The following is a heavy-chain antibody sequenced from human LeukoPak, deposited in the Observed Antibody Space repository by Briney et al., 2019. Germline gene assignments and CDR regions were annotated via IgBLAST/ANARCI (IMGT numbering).Heavy chain of an antibody. Sequence: KPSETLSLTCTVSGGSISTYYWSWIRQPPGKGLEWIGYIYYSGSTNYNPSLKSRVTISVDTSKNQFSLKLSSVTAADTAVFYCARSSSTGSYWADYWGQGTLVTVFS. CDR2: IYYSGST. J-gene: IGHJ4*02. CDR1: GGSISTYY. CDR3: ARSSSTGSYWADY. V-gene: IGHV4-59*01. D-gene: IGHD1-26*01.